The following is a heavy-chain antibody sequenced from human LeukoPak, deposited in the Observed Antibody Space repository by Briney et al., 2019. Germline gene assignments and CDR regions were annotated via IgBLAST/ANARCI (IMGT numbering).Heavy chain of an antibody. V-gene: IGHV3-23*01. CDR2: ITGKGANT. CDR3: ARDRSGSYPNWFDP. Sequence: PGGSLRLSCAASGFTFSSYGMSWVRQAPGKGLEWVSAITGKGANTFYADSVKGRFTISRDNSKNTMYLQMNSLRAEDTALYYCARDRSGSYPNWFDPWGQGTLVTVSS. D-gene: IGHD3-10*01. CDR1: GFTFSSYG. J-gene: IGHJ5*02.